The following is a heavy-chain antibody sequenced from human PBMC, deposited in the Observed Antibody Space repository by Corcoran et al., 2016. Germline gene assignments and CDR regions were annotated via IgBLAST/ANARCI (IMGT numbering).Heavy chain of an antibody. CDR1: GGTFSSYA. CDR2: IIPIFGTA. Sequence: QVQLVQSGAEVKKPGSSVKVSCKASGGTFSSYAISWVRQAPGQGLEWMGGIIPIFGTANYAQKFQGRVTITADESTSTAYMGLSSLRSEDTAVYYCARGYTRITMVRDPPAYGMDVWGQGTTVTVSS. D-gene: IGHD3-10*01. V-gene: IGHV1-69*01. CDR3: ARGYTRITMVRDPPAYGMDV. J-gene: IGHJ6*02.